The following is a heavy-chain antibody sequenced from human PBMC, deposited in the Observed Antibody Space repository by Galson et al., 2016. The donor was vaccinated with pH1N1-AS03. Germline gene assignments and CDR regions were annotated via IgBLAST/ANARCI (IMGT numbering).Heavy chain of an antibody. CDR2: INTDGSST. CDR1: GFSIRTYW. J-gene: IGHJ4*02. CDR3: ARGSDDYIWGGYSGDY. Sequence: SLRLSCAGSGFSIRTYWMHWVRQVPGKGLVWVSRINTDGSSTNYADSVKDRFTISRDNAKNTLYLQRNSLGAEDTAFYYCARGSDDYIWGGYSGDYWSQGILVTVSS. V-gene: IGHV3-74*01. D-gene: IGHD3-16*01.